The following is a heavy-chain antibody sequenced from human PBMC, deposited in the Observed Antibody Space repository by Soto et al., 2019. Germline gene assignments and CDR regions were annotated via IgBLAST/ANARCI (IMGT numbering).Heavy chain of an antibody. Sequence: SETLSLTCAVSGYSISSGYYWGWIRQPPGKGLEWIGSIYHSGSTYYNPSLKSRVTISVDTSKNQFALKLSSVTAADTAVYYCAGARKDGYDFWSGLGVARGWFDPWGQGTLVTVSS. V-gene: IGHV4-38-2*01. D-gene: IGHD3-3*01. CDR2: IYHSGST. CDR3: AGARKDGYDFWSGLGVARGWFDP. CDR1: GYSISSGYY. J-gene: IGHJ5*02.